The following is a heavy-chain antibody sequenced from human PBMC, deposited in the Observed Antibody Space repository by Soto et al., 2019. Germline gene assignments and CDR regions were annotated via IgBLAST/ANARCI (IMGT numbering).Heavy chain of an antibody. D-gene: IGHD3-10*01. CDR1: GFTFSSYA. J-gene: IGHJ4*02. Sequence: QVQLVESGGGVVQPGRSLRLSCAASGFTFSSYAMHWVRQAPGKGLEWVAVISYDGSNKYYADSVKGRFTISRDNSKNTLYLHMNSLRAEDTAVYYCARGDYGSGSFDYWGQGTLVTVSS. CDR3: ARGDYGSGSFDY. V-gene: IGHV3-30-3*01. CDR2: ISYDGSNK.